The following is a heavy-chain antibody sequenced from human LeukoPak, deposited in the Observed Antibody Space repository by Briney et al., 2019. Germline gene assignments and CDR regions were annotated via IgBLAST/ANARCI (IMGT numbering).Heavy chain of an antibody. V-gene: IGHV3-21*01. CDR1: GFSFKTYS. Sequence: GGSLRLSCAASGFSFKTYSMNWVRQAPGKGLDWVAFIFSTSTYKYYTDSVKGRFTISRDNAKNSLYLQMDSLRAEDTAVYYCARDFYDGFALDSWGQGTLVTVSS. CDR3: ARDFYDGFALDS. D-gene: IGHD2/OR15-2a*01. CDR2: IFSTSTYK. J-gene: IGHJ4*02.